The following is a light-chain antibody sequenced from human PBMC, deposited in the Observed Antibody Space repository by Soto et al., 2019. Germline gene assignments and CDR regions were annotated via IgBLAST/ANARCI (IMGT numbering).Light chain of an antibody. CDR1: ASTIGRNY. CDR2: RNS. J-gene: IGLJ1*01. Sequence: QSVLTQSPSAPGTPGQRVTISCSGSASTIGRNYVYWYQQLPGTAPKLLIYRNSQRPSGVPDRFSGSKSGTSASLAISGLRSEDEADYYCAAWDDNLSGLYVFGAGTKVTV. CDR3: AAWDDNLSGLYV. V-gene: IGLV1-47*01.